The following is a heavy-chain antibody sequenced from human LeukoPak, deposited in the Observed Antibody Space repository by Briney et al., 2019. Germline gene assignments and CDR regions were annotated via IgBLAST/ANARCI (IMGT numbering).Heavy chain of an antibody. J-gene: IGHJ5*02. CDR3: ARDSSGWYSENNWFDP. CDR2: IWYDGSNK. CDR1: GFTFSSYA. V-gene: IGHV3-33*08. Sequence: GGSLRLSCAASGFTFSSYAMHWVRQAPGKGLEWVAVIWYDGSNKYYADSVKGRFTISRDNSKNTLYLQMNSLRAEDTAVYYCARDSSGWYSENNWFDPWGQGTLVTVFS. D-gene: IGHD6-19*01.